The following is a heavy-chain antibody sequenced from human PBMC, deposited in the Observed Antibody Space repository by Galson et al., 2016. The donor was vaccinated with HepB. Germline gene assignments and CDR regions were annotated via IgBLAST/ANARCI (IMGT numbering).Heavy chain of an antibody. D-gene: IGHD3-16*01. J-gene: IGHJ4*02. CDR2: ISGNGETT. Sequence: SLRLSCAASGFTFSSYAMSWVRQAPGKGLQWVSAISGNGETTKSADSVKGRLTIVRDNSKNMVFLQMNDLRADDTAVYFCAKDGWAGWGFYYFDYWGQGTLVTVSS. CDR3: AKDGWAGWGFYYFDY. CDR1: GFTFSSYA. V-gene: IGHV3-23*01.